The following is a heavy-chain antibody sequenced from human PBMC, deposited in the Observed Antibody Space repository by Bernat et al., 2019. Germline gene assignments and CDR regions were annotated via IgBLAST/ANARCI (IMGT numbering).Heavy chain of an antibody. D-gene: IGHD3-10*01. J-gene: IGHJ4*02. CDR1: GFTFSSYA. CDR2: ISGSGGST. V-gene: IGHV3-23*01. Sequence: EVQLLESGGGLVQPGGSLRLSCAASGFTFSSYAMSWVRQAPGKGLEWVSAISGSGGSTYYADSVKGRFTISRDNSKNTLYLQMNSLRAEDTAVYYCAKDGALYYYGSGSPDYWGQGTLVTVSS. CDR3: AKDGALYYYGSGSPDY.